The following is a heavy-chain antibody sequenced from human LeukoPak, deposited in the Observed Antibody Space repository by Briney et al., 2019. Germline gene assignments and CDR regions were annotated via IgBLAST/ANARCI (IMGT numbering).Heavy chain of an antibody. V-gene: IGHV1-2*06. Sequence: ASVKVSCKASGYTFTSYGISWVRQAPGQGLEWMGRINPNSGGTNYAQKFQGRVTMTRDTSISTAYMELSRLRSDDTAVYYCAREEQQLVLVIDYWGQGTLVTVSS. J-gene: IGHJ4*02. CDR1: GYTFTSYG. CDR2: INPNSGGT. D-gene: IGHD6-13*01. CDR3: AREEQQLVLVIDY.